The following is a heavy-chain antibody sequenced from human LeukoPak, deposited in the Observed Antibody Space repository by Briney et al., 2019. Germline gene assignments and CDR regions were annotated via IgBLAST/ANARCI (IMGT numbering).Heavy chain of an antibody. D-gene: IGHD3-9*01. CDR2: ISSSSSYI. V-gene: IGHV3-21*01. CDR3: AREWYDILTGYSRGYFDY. Sequence: PGGSLRLSCAASGFTFSSYSMNWVRQAPGKGLEWVSSISSSSSYIYYADSVKGRFTISRDNAKNSLYLQMNSLRAEDTAVYYCAREWYDILTGYSRGYFDYWGQGTLVTVSS. CDR1: GFTFSSYS. J-gene: IGHJ4*02.